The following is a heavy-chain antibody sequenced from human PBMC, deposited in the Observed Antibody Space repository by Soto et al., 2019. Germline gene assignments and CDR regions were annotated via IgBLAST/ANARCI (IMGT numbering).Heavy chain of an antibody. V-gene: IGHV4-34*01. Sequence: NPSETLSLTCAVYGGSFSGYYWSWIRQPPGKGLEWIGEINHSGSTNYNPSLKSRVTISVDTSKNQFSLKLSSVTAADTAVYYCARGVKVYYDSSGYYYYFDYWGQGTLVTVSS. D-gene: IGHD3-22*01. J-gene: IGHJ4*02. CDR1: GGSFSGYY. CDR2: INHSGST. CDR3: ARGVKVYYDSSGYYYYFDY.